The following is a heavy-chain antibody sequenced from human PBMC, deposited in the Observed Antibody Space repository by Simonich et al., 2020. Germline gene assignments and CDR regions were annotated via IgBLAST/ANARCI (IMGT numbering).Heavy chain of an antibody. V-gene: IGHV4-59*08. Sequence: QVQLQESSPGLVKPSETLSLTCTVSGGSISSYYWSWIRQPPGKGLEWIGYIYYSGSTNNNPSLKSRVTISVDTSKNQFSLKLSSVTAADTAVYYCARLPDYWGQGTLVTVSS. CDR1: GGSISSYY. J-gene: IGHJ4*02. CDR2: IYYSGST. CDR3: ARLPDY.